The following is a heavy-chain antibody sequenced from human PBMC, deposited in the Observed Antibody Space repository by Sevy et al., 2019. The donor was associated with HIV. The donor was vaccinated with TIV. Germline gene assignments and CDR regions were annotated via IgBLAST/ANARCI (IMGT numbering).Heavy chain of an antibody. V-gene: IGHV3-7*03. Sequence: GGSLRLSCAASGFTFSSYWMSWVRQAPGKGLEWVANIKQDGSEKYYVDSVKGRFTISRDNAKNSLYLQMNSLRAEDTAVYYCARERYYDFWSGYYFDYWGQGTLVTVSS. CDR1: GFTFSSYW. D-gene: IGHD3-3*01. J-gene: IGHJ4*02. CDR2: IKQDGSEK. CDR3: ARERYYDFWSGYYFDY.